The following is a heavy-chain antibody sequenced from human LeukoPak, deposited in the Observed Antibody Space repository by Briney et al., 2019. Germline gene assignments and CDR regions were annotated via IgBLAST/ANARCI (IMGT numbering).Heavy chain of an antibody. D-gene: IGHD3-22*01. CDR2: IYTRWST. CDR1: GGSISSYY. CDR3: ARHASAYYYDSSGYENWFDP. V-gene: IGHV4-4*09. Sequence: PSETLSLTCNVPGGSISSYYWSWIRQPAGKGLEWIGYIYTRWSTNYNPSLKSRVTISVDTSKNQFSLKLSSVPAEDTAVYYCARHASAYYYDSSGYENWFDPWGQGTLVTVSS. J-gene: IGHJ5*02.